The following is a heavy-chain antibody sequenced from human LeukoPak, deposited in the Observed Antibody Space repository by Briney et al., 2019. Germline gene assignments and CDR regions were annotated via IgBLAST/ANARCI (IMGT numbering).Heavy chain of an antibody. Sequence: VRQARXEGGECVSYISSVITTIYYADSVQGPFTISRDNTKNSLYLQMNSLRDEDTAVYYCARDGSDSYFPDWGQGTLFTVSS. CDR2: ISSVITTI. D-gene: IGHD2-21*02. CDR3: ARDGSDSYFPD. J-gene: IGHJ4*02. V-gene: IGHV3-48*02.